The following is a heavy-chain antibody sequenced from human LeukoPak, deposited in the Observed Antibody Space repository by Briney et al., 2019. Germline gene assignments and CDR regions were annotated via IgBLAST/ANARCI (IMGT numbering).Heavy chain of an antibody. V-gene: IGHV1-69*13. CDR3: ARDGCGSTSCYPGWFDP. Sequence: ASVKVSCKASGGTFSSYAISWVRQAPGQGLEWMGGIIPIFGTANYAQKFQGRVAITADESTSTAYMELSSLRSEDTAVYYCARDGCGSTSCYPGWFDPWGQGTLVTVSS. D-gene: IGHD2-2*01. CDR2: IIPIFGTA. CDR1: GGTFSSYA. J-gene: IGHJ5*02.